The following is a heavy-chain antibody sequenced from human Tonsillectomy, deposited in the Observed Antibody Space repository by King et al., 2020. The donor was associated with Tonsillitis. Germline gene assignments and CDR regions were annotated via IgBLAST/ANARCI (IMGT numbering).Heavy chain of an antibody. Sequence: VQLVESGGGLVQPGGSLRLSCAASGFTFSRYWMHWVRQDPGKGLMWVSRINSDGSDTSYADSVKGRFTISRDNAKNTLYLQMNSLRAEDTAVYYCARVGLPYSFEYWGQGTLVTVSS. D-gene: IGHD3-16*01. CDR2: INSDGSDT. CDR1: GFTFSRYW. CDR3: ARVGLPYSFEY. J-gene: IGHJ4*02. V-gene: IGHV3-74*01.